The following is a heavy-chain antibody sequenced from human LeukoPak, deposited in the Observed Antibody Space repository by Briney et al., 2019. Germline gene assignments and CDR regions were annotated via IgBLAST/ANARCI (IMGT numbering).Heavy chain of an antibody. CDR2: ISTSRRYI. CDR1: GFTLSNYV. CDR3: ARADCSSSTCYLRRSWFDP. J-gene: IGHJ5*02. V-gene: IGHV3-21*01. D-gene: IGHD2-2*01. Sequence: PGGSLRHSCAASGFTLSNYVMNWVRQAPGKGLEWGSSISTSRRYISYKDPVRGRFTISRDDAKNSLYLEMNSQRAEDTAVYYCARADCSSSTCYLRRSWFDPWGQGTLVTVSS.